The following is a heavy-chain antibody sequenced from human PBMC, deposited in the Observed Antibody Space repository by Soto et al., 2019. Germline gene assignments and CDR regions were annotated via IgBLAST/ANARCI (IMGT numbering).Heavy chain of an antibody. Sequence: QITLKESGPTLVKPTQTLTLTCTFSGFSLSTSGVGVGWIRQPPGKALEWLALIYWDDDKRYSPSLKSRLTIPQDTSKNQVVLTMTNMDPLDTATYYCAHRRSQWPPVGYWGQVTLFTVSS. CDR1: GFSLSTSGVG. CDR2: IYWDDDK. D-gene: IGHD6-19*01. CDR3: AHRRSQWPPVGY. J-gene: IGHJ4*02. V-gene: IGHV2-5*02.